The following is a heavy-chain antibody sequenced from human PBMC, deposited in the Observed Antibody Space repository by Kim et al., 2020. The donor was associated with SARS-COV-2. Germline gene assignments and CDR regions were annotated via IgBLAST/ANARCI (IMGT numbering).Heavy chain of an antibody. CDR3: ARFKEEVSMIVVVISAVSSYADY. CDR1: GGSFSGYY. V-gene: IGHV4-34*01. J-gene: IGHJ4*02. CDR2: INHSGST. Sequence: SETLSLTCAVYGGSFSGYYWSWIRQPPGTGLELIGEINHSGSTNYNPSLKSRVTISVYTAKNQFSLKLSSVTAADTADYYCARFKEEVSMIVVVISAVSSYADYWGQGTLVTVSS. D-gene: IGHD3-22*01.